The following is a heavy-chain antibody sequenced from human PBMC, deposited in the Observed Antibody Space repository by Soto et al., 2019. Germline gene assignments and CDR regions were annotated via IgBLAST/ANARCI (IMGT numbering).Heavy chain of an antibody. CDR2: INAYNGNT. V-gene: IGHV1-3*01. J-gene: IGHJ6*02. D-gene: IGHD3-10*01. CDR3: ARSDPMVRGVIYYYGMDV. CDR1: GYTFTSSA. Sequence: ASVKVSCKASGYTFTSSAMHLVRQAPGQRLEWMGWINAYNGNTNYSQKFQGRVTMTIDTSTSTAYMELRSLRSDDTAVYYCARSDPMVRGVIYYYGMDVWGQGTTVTVSS.